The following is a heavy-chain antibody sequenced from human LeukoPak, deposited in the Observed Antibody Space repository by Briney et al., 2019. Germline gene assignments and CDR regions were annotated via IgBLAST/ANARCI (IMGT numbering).Heavy chain of an antibody. V-gene: IGHV4-38-2*01. D-gene: IGHD5-18*01. CDR3: AIGGYSRLHYFDY. CDR1: GYSISSGYY. Sequence: SETLSLTCAVSGYSISSGYYWGWIRQPPGKGLEWIGSIYHSGSTYYNPSLKSRVTISVDTSKNQFSLKLSSVTAADTAVYYCAIGGYSRLHYFDYWGQGTLVTVSS. J-gene: IGHJ4*02. CDR2: IYHSGST.